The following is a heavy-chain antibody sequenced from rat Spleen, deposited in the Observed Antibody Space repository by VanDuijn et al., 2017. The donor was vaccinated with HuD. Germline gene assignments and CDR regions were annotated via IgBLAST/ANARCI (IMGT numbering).Heavy chain of an antibody. D-gene: IGHD1-9*01. J-gene: IGHJ2*01. CDR3: ARRHYGYTDYFDY. V-gene: IGHV5-29*01. CDR2: ISYGDRSGHSST. Sequence: EVQLVESDGGLVQPGRSLKLSCAASGFTFSDYYMAWVRQAPTKGLEWVATISYGDRSGHSSTYYRDSVKGRFTISRDNPKSTLSLQMDSLRSEDTATYYCARRHYGYTDYFDYWGQGVMVTVSS. CDR1: GFTFSDYY.